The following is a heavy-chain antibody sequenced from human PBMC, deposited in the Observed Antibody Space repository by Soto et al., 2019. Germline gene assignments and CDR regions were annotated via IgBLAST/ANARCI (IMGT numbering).Heavy chain of an antibody. Sequence: QVQLVQSGAEVKKPGASVKVSCKASGYTFTSYYMHWVRQAPGQGLEWMGIINPSGGSTSYAQKFQGRVTMTRDTSTSTVYMELSSLISEDTAVYYCARDRLPTMVRGEDDYGMDVWGQGTTVTVSS. CDR2: INPSGGST. D-gene: IGHD3-10*01. V-gene: IGHV1-46*01. CDR1: GYTFTSYY. CDR3: ARDRLPTMVRGEDDYGMDV. J-gene: IGHJ6*02.